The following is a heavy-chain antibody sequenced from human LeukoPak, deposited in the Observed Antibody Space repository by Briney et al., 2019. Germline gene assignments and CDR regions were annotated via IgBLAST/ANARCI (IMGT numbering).Heavy chain of an antibody. Sequence: PGGSLRLSCAASGFTFSDYGMHWVRQAPGKGLEWVSLIYYDGSNKYYADSVKGRFTISRDNSRNTLYLQMNSLRVEDTAVYYCARDRATRYFVYWGQGTLVTVSS. J-gene: IGHJ4*02. CDR1: GFTFSDYG. CDR2: IYYDGSNK. D-gene: IGHD2-15*01. V-gene: IGHV3-33*01. CDR3: ARDRATRYFVY.